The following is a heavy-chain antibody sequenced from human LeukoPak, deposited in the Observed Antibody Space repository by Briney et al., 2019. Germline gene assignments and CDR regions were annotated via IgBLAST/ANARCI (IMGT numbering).Heavy chain of an antibody. D-gene: IGHD2-2*01. CDR2: IYYSGST. CDR1: GGTTSSYY. J-gene: IGHJ4*02. CDR3: ARAAVPYHFDY. V-gene: IGHV4-59*01. Sequence: SETLSLTCTVSGGTTSSYYWSWIRPPPGKELEWIGYIYYSGSTNYNPSLKSRVTISVDTSKNQFSLKLSSVTAADTAVYYCARAAVPYHFDYWGQGTLVTVSS.